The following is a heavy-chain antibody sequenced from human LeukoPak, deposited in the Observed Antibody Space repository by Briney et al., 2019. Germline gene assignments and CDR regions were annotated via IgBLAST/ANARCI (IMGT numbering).Heavy chain of an antibody. CDR1: GYTFTNYY. CDR2: IIPIFGTA. D-gene: IGHD1-26*01. CDR3: ASLVEGATKAFDI. Sequence: GASVKVSCKASGYTFTNYYMHWVRQAPGQGLEWMGGIIPIFGTANYAQKFQGRVTITADESTSTAYMELSSLRSEDTAVYYCASLVEGATKAFDIWGQGTMVTVSS. V-gene: IGHV1-69*13. J-gene: IGHJ3*02.